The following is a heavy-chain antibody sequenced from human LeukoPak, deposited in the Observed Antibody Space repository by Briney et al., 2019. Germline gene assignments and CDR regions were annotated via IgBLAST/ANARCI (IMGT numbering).Heavy chain of an antibody. CDR2: ISSSSSYI. D-gene: IGHD3-9*01. Sequence: GGSLRLSCAASGFTFSSYSMNWVRQAPGKGLEWVSSISSSSSYIYYADSVKGRFTISRDNAKNSLYLQMNSLRAEDTAVCYCARDTEGYYDILTGYYGFGYWGQGTLVTVSS. V-gene: IGHV3-21*01. CDR3: ARDTEGYYDILTGYYGFGY. J-gene: IGHJ4*02. CDR1: GFTFSSYS.